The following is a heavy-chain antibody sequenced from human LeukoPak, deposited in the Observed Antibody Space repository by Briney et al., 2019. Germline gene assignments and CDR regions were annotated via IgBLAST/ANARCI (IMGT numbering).Heavy chain of an antibody. CDR2: MIPLLGTE. J-gene: IGHJ4*02. CDR3: VRDVFLGAVAGRRGDS. D-gene: IGHD6-19*01. V-gene: IGHV1-69*10. Sequence: SVKVSCKAPGGTFNSYGISWVRQAPGQGLEWMGAMIPLLGTENYAQKFQGRASITADKSTTTAYMELSSLISDDTAVYYCVRDVFLGAVAGRRGDSWGQGTLVTVSS. CDR1: GGTFNSYG.